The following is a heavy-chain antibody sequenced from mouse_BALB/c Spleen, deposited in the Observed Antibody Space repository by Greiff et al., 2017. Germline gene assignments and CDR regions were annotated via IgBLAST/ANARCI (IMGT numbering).Heavy chain of an antibody. CDR3: NVGYDGYPDY. J-gene: IGHJ2*01. Sequence: VQLQQSGAELVRPGASVKLSCTASGFNIKDYYMHWVKQRPEQGLEWIGWIDPENGDTEYAPKFQGKATMTADTSSNTAYLQLSSLTSEDTAVYYCNVGYDGYPDYWGQGTTLTVSS. CDR1: GFNIKDYY. D-gene: IGHD2-3*01. CDR2: IDPENGDT. V-gene: IGHV14-4*02.